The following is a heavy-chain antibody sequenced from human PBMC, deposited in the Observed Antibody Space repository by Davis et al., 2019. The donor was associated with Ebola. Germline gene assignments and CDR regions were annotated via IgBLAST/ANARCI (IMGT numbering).Heavy chain of an antibody. V-gene: IGHV1-69*13. J-gene: IGHJ5*02. CDR3: ARFYTIFGVT. Sequence: SVTVSCKASGGTFSSYAISWVRQAPGQGLEWMGGIIPIFGTTNYAQKFQGRVTITADESTSTAYMELSSLRSEDTAVYYCARFYTIFGVTWGQGTLVTASS. CDR2: IIPIFGTT. CDR1: GGTFSSYA. D-gene: IGHD3-3*01.